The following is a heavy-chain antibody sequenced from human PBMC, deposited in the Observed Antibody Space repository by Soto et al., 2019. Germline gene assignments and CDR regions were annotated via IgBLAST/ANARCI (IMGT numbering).Heavy chain of an antibody. D-gene: IGHD4-17*01. CDR3: ARLRSDAFDI. CDR2: ISASSSHK. J-gene: IGHJ3*02. Sequence: EVHLVESGGRLVKPGESLRLSCVASGFDFSYYTMNWVRQAPGKGLEWVSAISASSSHKYSADSVRGRFTFSRDNANNSLYLQMNNLRVEDTALYYCARLRSDAFDIWGQGTLVTVSS. V-gene: IGHV3-21*01. CDR1: GFDFSYYT.